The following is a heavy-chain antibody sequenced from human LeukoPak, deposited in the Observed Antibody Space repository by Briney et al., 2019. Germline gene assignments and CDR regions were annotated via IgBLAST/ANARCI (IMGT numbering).Heavy chain of an antibody. D-gene: IGHD3-22*01. CDR1: GFSLSTSGMC. V-gene: IGHV2-70*11. Sequence: SGPALVKPTQTLTLTCTFSGFSLSTSGMCVSWIRQPPGKALEWLARIDWDEDKYYSTFLKTRLTISKDTSKNQLVLTMTNMDPVDTATYYCARTDSSGTNWYFDLWGRGTLVTVSS. CDR3: ARTDSSGTNWYFDL. J-gene: IGHJ2*01. CDR2: IDWDEDK.